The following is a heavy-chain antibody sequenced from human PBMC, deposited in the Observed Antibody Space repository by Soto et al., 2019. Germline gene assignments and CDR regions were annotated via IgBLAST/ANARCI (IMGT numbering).Heavy chain of an antibody. Sequence: WWSLRIACAASGFTLSSYAMTWFRQAPGKGLEWVSAISGSGGSTYYADSVKGRFTISRDNSKNTLYLQMNSLRAVDPAVYCFAARPNWFDPWGQGTLVTVSS. V-gene: IGHV3-23*01. J-gene: IGHJ5*02. D-gene: IGHD6-6*01. CDR2: ISGSGGST. CDR3: AARPNWFDP. CDR1: GFTLSSYA.